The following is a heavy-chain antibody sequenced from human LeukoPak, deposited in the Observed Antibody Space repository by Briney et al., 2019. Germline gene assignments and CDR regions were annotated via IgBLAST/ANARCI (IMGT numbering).Heavy chain of an antibody. J-gene: IGHJ4*02. CDR2: ISAYNGNT. D-gene: IGHD3-22*01. Sequence: AASVKVSCKASGYTFTSYGISWVRQAPGQGLEWMGWISAYNGNTNYAQKLQGRVTMTTDTSTSTAYMELRSLRSDDTAVYYCARDLEARRGYYDSSGHDFDYWGQGTLVTVSS. CDR3: ARDLEARRGYYDSSGHDFDY. CDR1: GYTFTSYG. V-gene: IGHV1-18*01.